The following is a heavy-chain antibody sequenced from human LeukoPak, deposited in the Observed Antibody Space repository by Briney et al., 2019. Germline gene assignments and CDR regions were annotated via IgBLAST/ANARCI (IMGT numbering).Heavy chain of an antibody. J-gene: IGHJ4*02. Sequence: QPGGALSLSCAAAGFTFSSYWMTWVRPAPGEGREGVATIKGGGSEKHYADSVTGRFTISRDNAKNSLYLQMNSLSGEDTAVYYCVRARIDYWGQGTLVTVSS. CDR1: GFTFSSYW. V-gene: IGHV3-7*04. CDR2: IKGGGSEK. CDR3: VRARIDY.